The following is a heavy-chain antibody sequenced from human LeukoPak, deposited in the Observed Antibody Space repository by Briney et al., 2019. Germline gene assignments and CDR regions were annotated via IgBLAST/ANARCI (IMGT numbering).Heavy chain of an antibody. CDR2: ISYDGSNE. J-gene: IGHJ4*02. CDR1: GFTFSSYA. CDR3: ARDALSGSYLDY. V-gene: IGHV3-30-3*01. Sequence: GGSLRLSCAASGFTFSSYAMHWVRQAPGKVLEWVAVISYDGSNEYYADSVKGRFTISRDNSKNTLYLQMNSLRAEDTAVYYCARDALSGSYLDYWGQGTLVTVSS. D-gene: IGHD1-26*01.